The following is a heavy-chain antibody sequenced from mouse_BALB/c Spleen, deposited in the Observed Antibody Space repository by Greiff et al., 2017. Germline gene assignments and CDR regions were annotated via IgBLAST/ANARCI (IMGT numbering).Heavy chain of an antibody. J-gene: IGHJ4*01. V-gene: IGHV3-8*02. CDR3: ARSAGTKDYYAMDY. D-gene: IGHD4-1*01. CDR1: GDSITSGY. CDR2: ISYSGST. Sequence: EVQLVESGPSLVKPSQTLSLTCSVTGDSITSGYWNWIRKFPGNKLEYMGYISYSGSTYYNPSLKSRISITRDTSKNQYYLQLNSVTTEDTATYYCARSAGTKDYYAMDYWGQGTSGTVSS.